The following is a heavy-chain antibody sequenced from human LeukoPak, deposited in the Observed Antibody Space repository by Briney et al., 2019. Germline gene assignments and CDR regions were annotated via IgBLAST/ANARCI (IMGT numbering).Heavy chain of an antibody. CDR3: ARVPPYSSGYFDY. Sequence: PGGSLRLSCAPSGFTFSSYSMNWVRQAPGKGLEWVSYISSSSSTIYYAASVKGRFTISKDNAKNSLYLQMNSLRAEDTAVYYCARVPPYSSGYFDYWGQGTLVTVSS. J-gene: IGHJ4*02. D-gene: IGHD6-19*01. V-gene: IGHV3-48*04. CDR1: GFTFSSYS. CDR2: ISSSSSTI.